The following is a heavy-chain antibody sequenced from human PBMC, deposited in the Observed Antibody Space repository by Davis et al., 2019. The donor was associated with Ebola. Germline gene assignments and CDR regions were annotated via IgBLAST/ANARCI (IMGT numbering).Heavy chain of an antibody. J-gene: IGHJ6*02. CDR1: GYSFTTYG. CDR3: ARVGDPRFHAMDV. D-gene: IGHD2-21*01. CDR2: IGVYNGKT. Sequence: ASVKVSCKPVGYSFTTYGLSWVRQAPGQGLEWVGWIGVYNGKTDYAKKFKGRVDMTADFSTNTVYMELRSLRSDDTAVYYCARVGDPRFHAMDVWGQGTTVTLSS. V-gene: IGHV1-18*01.